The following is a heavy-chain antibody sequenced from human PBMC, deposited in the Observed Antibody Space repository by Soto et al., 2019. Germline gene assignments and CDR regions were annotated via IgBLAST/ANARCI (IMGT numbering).Heavy chain of an antibody. CDR2: FDPEDGET. CDR3: APVTGVECSVSSGSAALVS. CDR1: GYTLTELS. D-gene: IGHD3-22*01. J-gene: IGHJ4*02. Sequence: ASVKVSCKVSGYTLTELSMHWVRQAPGKGLEWMGGFDPEDGETIYAQKFQGGVTMTEDTSTGTAYMELTSLRSEDTAVYYCAPVTGVECSVSSGSAALVSWGKGPLVTVS. V-gene: IGHV1-24*01.